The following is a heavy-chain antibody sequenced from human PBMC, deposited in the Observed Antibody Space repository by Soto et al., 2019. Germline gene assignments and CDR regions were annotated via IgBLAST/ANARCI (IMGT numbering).Heavy chain of an antibody. V-gene: IGHV1-18*01. CDR1: GYSFSDYG. CDR2: ISAYNDDR. D-gene: IGHD5-18*01. CDR3: GRARSAAMVTSDY. J-gene: IGHJ4*02. Sequence: QVQLVQSGPEVKKPGASVKVSCKASGYSFSDYGVTWVRQSPGQGLQWMGWISAYNDDRNYAQNFQDRITMTTATSTSTAYEELRSLRSDDTAVFFCGRARSAAMVTSDYWGQGTLVTVSS.